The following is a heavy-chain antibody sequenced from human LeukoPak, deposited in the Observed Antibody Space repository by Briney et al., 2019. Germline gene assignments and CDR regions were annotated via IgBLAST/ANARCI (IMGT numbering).Heavy chain of an antibody. D-gene: IGHD3-22*01. V-gene: IGHV4-30-4*01. CDR1: GGSISSGDYY. CDR2: IYYSGSN. Sequence: PSETLSLTCTVSGGSISSGDYYWSWILQPPGQGLKWIANIYYSGSNYYNPSLQIRVTMSADTSQNHLSLNLSSVTAADTAVYYCARPDYYDSRIDPWGQGILVTVSS. J-gene: IGHJ5*02. CDR3: ARPDYYDSRIDP.